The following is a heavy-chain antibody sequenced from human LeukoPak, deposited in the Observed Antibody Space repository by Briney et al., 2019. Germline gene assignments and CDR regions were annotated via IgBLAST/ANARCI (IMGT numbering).Heavy chain of an antibody. CDR1: GFTFSSYA. J-gene: IGHJ4*02. CDR3: ARDRLAAPRYYFDY. V-gene: IGHV3-30*04. D-gene: IGHD6-19*01. CDR2: ISYDGGNK. Sequence: GGSLRLSCAASGFTFSSYAMHWVRQAPGKGLEWVAVISYDGGNKYYADSVKGRFTISRDNSKNTLYLQMNSLRAEDTAVYFCARDRLAAPRYYFDYWGQGTLVTVSS.